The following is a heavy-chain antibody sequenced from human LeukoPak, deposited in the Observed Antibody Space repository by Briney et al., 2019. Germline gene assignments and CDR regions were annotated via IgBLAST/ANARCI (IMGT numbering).Heavy chain of an antibody. CDR1: GFTFSSYG. D-gene: IGHD6-13*01. CDR2: ISYDGSNK. V-gene: IGHV3-30*18. CDR3: AKDSIAAAGTNWFDP. Sequence: SGGSLRPSCAASGFTFSSYGMHWVRQAPGKGLEWVAVISYDGSNKYYADSVKGRFTISRDNSKNTLYLQMNSLRAEDTAVYYCAKDSIAAAGTNWFDPWGQGTLVTVSS. J-gene: IGHJ5*02.